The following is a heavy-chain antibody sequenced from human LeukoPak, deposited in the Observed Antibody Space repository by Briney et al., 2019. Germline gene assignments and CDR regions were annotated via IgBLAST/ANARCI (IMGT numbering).Heavy chain of an antibody. V-gene: IGHV3-21*01. D-gene: IGHD3-3*01. J-gene: IGHJ3*02. CDR1: GFTFSSYS. CDR2: ISSSSSYI. CDR3: ARRLSTQTYYDFWSGYSYAFDI. Sequence: PGGSLRLSCAASGFTFSSYSMNWVRQAPGKGLEWVSSISSSSSYIYYADSVKGRFTISRDNAKISLYLQMNSLRAEDTAVYYCARRLSTQTYYDFWSGYSYAFDIWGQGTMVTVSS.